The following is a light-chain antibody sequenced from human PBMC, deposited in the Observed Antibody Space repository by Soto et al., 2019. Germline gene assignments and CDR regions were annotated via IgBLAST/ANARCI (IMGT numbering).Light chain of an antibody. CDR2: LSSDGSH. J-gene: IGLJ2*01. Sequence: QAVVTQSPSASASLGASVKLTCTLSSGHSSYAIAWHQQQPEKGPRYLMKLSSDGSHSKGDGTPDRFSGSSSGAERYLTISSLQSEDEADYYCQTWDIGARVVFGGGTKLTVL. CDR3: QTWDIGARVV. CDR1: SGHSSYA. V-gene: IGLV4-69*01.